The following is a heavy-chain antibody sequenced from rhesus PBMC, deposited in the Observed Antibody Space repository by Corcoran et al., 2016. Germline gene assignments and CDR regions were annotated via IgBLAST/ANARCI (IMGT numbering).Heavy chain of an antibody. D-gene: IGHD5-36*01. Sequence: QVQLQESGPGLVKPSETLSLTCAVSGGSISDSYRWSWIRQPPGKGLEWIGYIYGSSTSTNFNPSLTSRITISKDTSKNQFSLKLSSVTAADTAVYYCARERVSYGDYWGQGVLVTVSS. CDR1: GGSISDSYR. CDR2: IYGSSTST. J-gene: IGHJ4*01. V-gene: IGHV4S10*01. CDR3: ARERVSYGDY.